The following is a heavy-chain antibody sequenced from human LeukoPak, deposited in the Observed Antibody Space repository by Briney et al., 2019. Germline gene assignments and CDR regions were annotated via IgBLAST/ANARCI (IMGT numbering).Heavy chain of an antibody. Sequence: PGGSLRLSCAASGFTFSNAWISWVRQAPGKGLEWVGRIKSKTDGGTTDYAAPVKGRFTISRDDSKNTLYLQMNSLKTEDTAVYYCTTGHYDILTGYSNYYYYGMDVWGQGTTVTVSS. J-gene: IGHJ6*02. CDR1: GFTFSNAW. V-gene: IGHV3-15*01. CDR2: IKSKTDGGTT. D-gene: IGHD3-9*01. CDR3: TTGHYDILTGYSNYYYYGMDV.